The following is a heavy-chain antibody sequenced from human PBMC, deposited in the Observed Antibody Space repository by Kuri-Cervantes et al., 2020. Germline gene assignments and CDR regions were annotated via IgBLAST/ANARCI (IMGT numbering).Heavy chain of an antibody. CDR1: GFTFSSYG. J-gene: IGHJ4*02. D-gene: IGHD2-15*01. V-gene: IGHV3-33*01. CDR3: ARGGDIVVVVAATLDY. Sequence: GGSLRLSCAASGFTFSSYGMHWVRQAPGKGLEWVAVIWYDGSNKYYADSVKGRFTISRDNSKNTLYLQMNSLRAEDTAVYYCARGGDIVVVVAATLDYWGQGTLVTVSS. CDR2: IWYDGSNK.